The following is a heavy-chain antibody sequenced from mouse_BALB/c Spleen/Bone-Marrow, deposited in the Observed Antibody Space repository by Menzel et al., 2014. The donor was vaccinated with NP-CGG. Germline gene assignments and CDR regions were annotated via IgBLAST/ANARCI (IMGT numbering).Heavy chain of an antibody. J-gene: IGHJ2*01. CDR1: GYSFTGYY. CDR3: ARADRYDAFFDY. D-gene: IGHD2-14*01. V-gene: IGHV1S34*01. Sequence: LVKTGASMKISCKASGYSFTGYYMHWVKQSHGKSLEWIGYISCYNGATRYNQKFKGKATFTVDTSSSTAYMQFNSLTSEDSAVYYCARADRYDAFFDYWGQGTTLTVSS. CDR2: ISCYNGAT.